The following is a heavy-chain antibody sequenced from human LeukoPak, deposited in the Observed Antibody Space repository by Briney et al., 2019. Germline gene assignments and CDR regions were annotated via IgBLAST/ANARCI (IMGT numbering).Heavy chain of an antibody. V-gene: IGHV4-61*01. CDR1: GGSVSSGSYY. Sequence: SETLSLTCTVSGGSVSSGSYYWSWIRQPPGKGLEWIGYIYYSGSTNYNPSLKSRVTISVDTSKNQFSLKLSSVTAADTAVYYCARAIATYYYDSSGLNWFDPWGQGTLVTVSS. D-gene: IGHD3-22*01. CDR3: ARAIATYYYDSSGLNWFDP. J-gene: IGHJ5*02. CDR2: IYYSGST.